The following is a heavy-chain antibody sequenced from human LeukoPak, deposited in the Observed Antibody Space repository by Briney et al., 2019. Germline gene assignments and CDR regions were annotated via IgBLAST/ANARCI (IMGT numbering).Heavy chain of an antibody. D-gene: IGHD3-9*01. CDR2: ISSSSSYI. CDR3: ARVRYFDWLGPFDY. Sequence: GGSLRLSCAGSGFTFSSCSMNWVRQAPGKGLEWVSSISSSSSYIYYADSVKGRFTISRDNAKNSLYLQMNSLRAEDTAVYYCARVRYFDWLGPFDYWGQGTLVTVSS. V-gene: IGHV3-21*01. CDR1: GFTFSSCS. J-gene: IGHJ4*02.